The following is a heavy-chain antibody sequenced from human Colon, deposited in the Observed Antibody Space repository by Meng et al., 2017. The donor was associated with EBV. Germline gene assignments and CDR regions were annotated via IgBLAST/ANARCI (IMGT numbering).Heavy chain of an antibody. J-gene: IGHJ4*02. CDR3: ARVGAYCGGDCYHPR. CDR1: GGSRSSRNW. D-gene: IGHD2-21*02. V-gene: IGHV4-4*02. Sequence: QGSGPGLVNRSGTLSLTCAVAGGSRSSRNWWSWVRQPPGKGLEWIGEIYHSGSTNYNPSLKSRVTISVDESKNQFSLRLSSVTAADTAVYYCARVGAYCGGDCYHPRWGQGTLVTVSS. CDR2: IYHSGST.